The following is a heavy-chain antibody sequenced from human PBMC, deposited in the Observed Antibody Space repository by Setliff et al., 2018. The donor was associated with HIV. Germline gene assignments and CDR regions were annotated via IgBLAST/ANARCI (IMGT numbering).Heavy chain of an antibody. CDR1: IFSRFA. CDR3: ASSAGAVPTTAPYGDYYYYFYMDV. J-gene: IGHJ6*03. Sequence: IFSRFAFSWVRQAPGQGLEWMGGIIPIFGTPNYAQKFQGRVTITTDESTNTVYMELYSLTSEGTAIYYCASSAGAVPTTAPYGDYYYYFYMDVWGKGTTVTVSS. D-gene: IGHD1-1*01. CDR2: IIPIFGTP. V-gene: IGHV1-69*05.